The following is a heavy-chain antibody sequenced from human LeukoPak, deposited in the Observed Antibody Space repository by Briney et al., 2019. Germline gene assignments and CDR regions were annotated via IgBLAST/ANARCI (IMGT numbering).Heavy chain of an antibody. CDR1: GGSISSSSYY. CDR2: IFYSGST. V-gene: IGHV4-39*03. J-gene: IGHJ3*02. D-gene: IGHD3-10*01. Sequence: KSSETLSLTCTVSGGSISSSSYYWGWIRQPPGKGLEWIGSIFYSGSTYYNPSLKSRVTISVDTSMKQFSLKLSSVTAADTAVYYCTRSGSYGDDAFDIRGQGTMVTVSS. CDR3: TRSGSYGDDAFDI.